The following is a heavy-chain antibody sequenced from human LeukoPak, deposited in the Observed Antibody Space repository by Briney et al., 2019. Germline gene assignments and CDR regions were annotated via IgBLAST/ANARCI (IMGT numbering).Heavy chain of an antibody. CDR2: INHSGST. V-gene: IGHV4-34*01. CDR3: ARDRNGP. Sequence: SETLSLTCAVYGGSFSGYYWSWIRQPPGKGLEWIGEINHSGSTNYNPSLKSRVTISVDTSKNQFSLKLSSVTAADTAVYYCARDRNGPWGQGTLVTVSS. J-gene: IGHJ5*02. D-gene: IGHD1-1*01. CDR1: GGSFSGYY.